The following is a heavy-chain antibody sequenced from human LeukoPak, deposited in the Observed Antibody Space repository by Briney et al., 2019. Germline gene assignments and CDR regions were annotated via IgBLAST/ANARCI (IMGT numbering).Heavy chain of an antibody. Sequence: PSETLSLTCTVSGYSISSGYYWGWIRQPPGKGLEWIGSIYHSGITYYNPSLKSRVTISVDTSKNQFSLKLSSVTAADTAVYYCARVAPNYYDSSGYPLRWYFDYWGQGTLVTVSS. CDR1: GYSISSGYY. CDR2: IYHSGIT. CDR3: ARVAPNYYDSSGYPLRWYFDY. V-gene: IGHV4-38-2*02. J-gene: IGHJ4*02. D-gene: IGHD3-22*01.